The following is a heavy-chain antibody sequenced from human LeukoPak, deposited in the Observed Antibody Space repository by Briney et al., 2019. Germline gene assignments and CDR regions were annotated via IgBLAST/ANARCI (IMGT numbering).Heavy chain of an antibody. V-gene: IGHV3-23*01. CDR2: LSGSGSST. D-gene: IGHD6-13*01. CDR1: GFXFGNYA. Sequence: GGSLRLSCTASGFXFGNYAMSWVRQAPGMGLEWVSALSGSGSSTFYADSVKGRFTISRDNSKNTLYLQMRSLIFEDTAVYYCANVIIAAVGYEYFQYWGQGTLVSVSS. CDR3: ANVIIAAVGYEYFQY. J-gene: IGHJ1*01.